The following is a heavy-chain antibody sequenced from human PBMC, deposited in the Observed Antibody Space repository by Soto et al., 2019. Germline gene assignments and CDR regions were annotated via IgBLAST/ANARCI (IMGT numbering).Heavy chain of an antibody. CDR1: GFTFSSYA. Sequence: GSLRLSCAASGFTFSSYAMHWVRQAPGKGLEWVALISYDGSDKDYADSVKGRFTISRDNSRNTLFLQMNSLRAEDTAVYYCARDRGNSIGWFDPWGQGTLVTVSS. J-gene: IGHJ5*02. V-gene: IGHV3-30-3*01. D-gene: IGHD3-10*01. CDR3: ARDRGNSIGWFDP. CDR2: ISYDGSDK.